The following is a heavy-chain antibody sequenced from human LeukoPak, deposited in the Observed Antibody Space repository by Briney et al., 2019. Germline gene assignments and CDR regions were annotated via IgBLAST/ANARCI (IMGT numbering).Heavy chain of an antibody. CDR1: GFTVSSNY. V-gene: IGHV3-53*01. J-gene: IGHJ6*02. CDR2: IYSGGST. Sequence: GGSLRLSCAASGFTVSSNYMSWVRRAPGKGLEWVSVIYSGGSTYYADSVKGRFTISRDNSKNTLYLQMNSLRAEDTAVYYCARVPVSGRYYYYYGMDVWGQGTTVTVSS. D-gene: IGHD6-25*01. CDR3: ARVPVSGRYYYYYGMDV.